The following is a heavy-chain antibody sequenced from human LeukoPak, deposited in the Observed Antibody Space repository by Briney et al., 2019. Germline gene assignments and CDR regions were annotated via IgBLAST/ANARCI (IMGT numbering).Heavy chain of an antibody. CDR1: GGSISSGGYY. CDR2: VHDSAGT. Sequence: PSETLSLTCTVSGGSISSGGYYWSWIRQPPGKGLEWLGYVHDSAGTIYNPSLKSRVTISVGTSKTQFSLKVTSVTTADTAVYYCAKGRKDFDTNLGPFDSWGQGILVTVSS. CDR3: AKGRKDFDTNLGPFDS. V-gene: IGHV4-61*08. J-gene: IGHJ4*02. D-gene: IGHD3-9*01.